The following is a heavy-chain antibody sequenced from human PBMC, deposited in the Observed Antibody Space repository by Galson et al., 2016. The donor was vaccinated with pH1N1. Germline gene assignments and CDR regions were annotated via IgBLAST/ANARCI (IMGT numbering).Heavy chain of an antibody. V-gene: IGHV3-23*01. Sequence: SLRLSCAASGFSFSTFAMTWVRQAPGKGLEWVSFISPGGGGTYYADSVKGRFTISKDSSTNTLSLQMNSLRVEDTAIYYCATQDYYESSGYRAHAIYFGHWGQGTLVTVSS. CDR3: ATQDYYESSGYRAHAIYFGH. CDR1: GFSFSTFA. D-gene: IGHD3-22*01. J-gene: IGHJ4*02. CDR2: ISPGGGGT.